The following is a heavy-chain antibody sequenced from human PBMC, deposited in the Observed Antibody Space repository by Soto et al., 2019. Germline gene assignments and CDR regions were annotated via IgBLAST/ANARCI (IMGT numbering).Heavy chain of an antibody. V-gene: IGHV1-2*02. Sequence: ASVKVSCKASGYTFRVYHIPWVRQALGQGLEWMGWVHPNSGGTNYAQSFEGRVTMTRDTSINPAYMELSRPTSDDTAVYYGAKELQRGMDVWGQGTTVTVSS. D-gene: IGHD4-4*01. CDR2: VHPNSGGT. CDR1: GYTFRVYH. J-gene: IGHJ6*02. CDR3: AKELQRGMDV.